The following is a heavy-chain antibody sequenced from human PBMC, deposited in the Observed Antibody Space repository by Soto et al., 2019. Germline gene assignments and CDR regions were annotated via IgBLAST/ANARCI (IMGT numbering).Heavy chain of an antibody. CDR2: IVGRGNSA. Sequence: CAASGFIFTNYAMNWVRQAPGKGLEWVSVIVGRGNSAYYADSVQGRFTISRDNSKNTLSPQMSSLTADDTAIYYCVREGRGSFDFWGRGTMVTVSS. J-gene: IGHJ3*01. D-gene: IGHD5-12*01. CDR3: VREGRGSFDF. CDR1: GFIFTNYA. V-gene: IGHV3-23*01.